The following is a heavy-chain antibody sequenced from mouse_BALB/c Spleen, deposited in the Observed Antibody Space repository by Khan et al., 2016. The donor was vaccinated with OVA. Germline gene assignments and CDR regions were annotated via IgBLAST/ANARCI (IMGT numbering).Heavy chain of an antibody. CDR1: GYTFINYG. CDR3: TREVAYYGNSYFDY. CDR2: INTDTGEP. V-gene: IGHV9-1*02. J-gene: IGHJ2*01. D-gene: IGHD2-10*01. Sequence: QIPLVQSGPELKKPGETVKISCKASGYTFINYGMNWVKQAPGKGLKWMGWINTDTGEPTYADDFKGRFAFSLATSASTAYLQINDLKNEDMATYFWTREVAYYGNSYFDYWGQGTTLTVSS.